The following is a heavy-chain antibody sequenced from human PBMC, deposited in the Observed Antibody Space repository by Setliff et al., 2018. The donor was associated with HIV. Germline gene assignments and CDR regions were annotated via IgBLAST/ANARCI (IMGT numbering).Heavy chain of an antibody. CDR2: INHSGGT. Sequence: ASETLSLTCAVSGGTFSLHYYTWIRQSPLRGLEWIGEINHSGGTRYNPSLNSRVTISVDTSKNHFSLKLRSVTAADTAVYYCARHLLRGYIYIVFDYWGQGTLVTVSS. V-gene: IGHV4-34*01. CDR1: GGTFSLHY. J-gene: IGHJ4*02. D-gene: IGHD5-18*01. CDR3: ARHLLRGYIYIVFDY.